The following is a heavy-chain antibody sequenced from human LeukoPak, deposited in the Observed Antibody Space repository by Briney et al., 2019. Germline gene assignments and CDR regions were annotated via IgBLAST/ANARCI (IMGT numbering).Heavy chain of an antibody. CDR2: IGDTGRAK. Sequence: GGFLRLSCAASGFTFSRHGMHWVRQAPGKGLEWVAVIGDTGRAKYYADSVEGRFTASRDNFKNTLYLEMNSLRYDDTALYYCAREAAWGNWYFDLWGRGTLVTVSS. CDR3: AREAAWGNWYFDL. D-gene: IGHD3-16*01. J-gene: IGHJ2*01. V-gene: IGHV3-30*03. CDR1: GFTFSRHG.